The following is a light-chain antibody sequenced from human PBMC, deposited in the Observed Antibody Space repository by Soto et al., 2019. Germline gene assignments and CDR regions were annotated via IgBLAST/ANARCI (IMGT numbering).Light chain of an antibody. CDR2: GAF. V-gene: IGKV3-11*01. CDR1: PSVTNY. Sequence: EIVLTQSPGTLSLSPGERATLSCMASPSVTNYLAWYQQKPGQPPRLLIYGAFNRAAGIPARFSGSGSGTDFTLTISSLEPEDSAVYYCQQRNIWPPVTFGQGTRLEIK. J-gene: IGKJ5*01. CDR3: QQRNIWPPVT.